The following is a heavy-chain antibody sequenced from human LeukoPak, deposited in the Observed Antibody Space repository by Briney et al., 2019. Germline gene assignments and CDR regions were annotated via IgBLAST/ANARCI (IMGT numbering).Heavy chain of an antibody. CDR3: AKPHYYDSGGSYIAGAFDI. Sequence: GGSLRLSCAASGFTFSSYGKHWVRQAPGKGLEWVAVIWYDGSKKYYADSVKGRFTISRDNSKNTLYLQMNSLRAEDTAVYYCAKPHYYDSGGSYIAGAFDIWGQGTMVSVSS. CDR2: IWYDGSKK. CDR1: GFTFSSYG. V-gene: IGHV3-33*06. D-gene: IGHD3-22*01. J-gene: IGHJ3*02.